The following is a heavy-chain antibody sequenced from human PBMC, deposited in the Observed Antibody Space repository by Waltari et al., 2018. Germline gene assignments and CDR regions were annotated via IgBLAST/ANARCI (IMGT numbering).Heavy chain of an antibody. CDR2: IKQDGSEK. V-gene: IGHV3-7*01. Sequence: EVQLVESGGGVVQPGGSLRLSCAASGFTFSSYWMSWVRQAPGKGLEWVANIKQDGSEKYYVDSVKGRFTISRDNAKNSLYLQMNSLRAEDTAVYYCARDRAAAGTGYYYYYMDVWGKGTTVTVSS. J-gene: IGHJ6*03. CDR3: ARDRAAAGTGYYYYYMDV. CDR1: GFTFSSYW. D-gene: IGHD6-13*01.